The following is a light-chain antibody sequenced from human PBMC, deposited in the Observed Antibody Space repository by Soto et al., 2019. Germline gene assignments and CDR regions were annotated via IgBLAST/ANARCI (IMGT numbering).Light chain of an antibody. CDR2: GAS. CDR3: QQYNNWPRT. J-gene: IGKJ1*01. CDR1: QSVSSK. V-gene: IGKV3-15*01. Sequence: EIVMTQSPATLSVSPGERATLSCRASQSVSSKLAWYQQKPGQAPRLLIDGASTRAAGIPARFSGGGSGTVFNLTISSLQSEDCAVYDCQQYNNWPRTFGQGTKVGIK.